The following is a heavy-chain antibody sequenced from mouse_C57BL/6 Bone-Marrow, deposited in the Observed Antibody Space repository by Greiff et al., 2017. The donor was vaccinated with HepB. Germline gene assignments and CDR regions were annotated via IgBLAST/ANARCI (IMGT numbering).Heavy chain of an antibody. CDR3: TRPGPGWYFDV. CDR2: IRNKANNHAT. CDR1: GFTFSDAW. D-gene: IGHD3-3*01. J-gene: IGHJ1*03. V-gene: IGHV6-6*01. Sequence: EVKVVESGGGLVQPGGSMKLSCAASGFTFSDAWMDWVRQSPEKGLEWVAEIRNKANNHATYYAESVKGRFTIARDDSKSSVYLQMNSLRAEDTGIYYCTRPGPGWYFDVWGTGTTVTVSS.